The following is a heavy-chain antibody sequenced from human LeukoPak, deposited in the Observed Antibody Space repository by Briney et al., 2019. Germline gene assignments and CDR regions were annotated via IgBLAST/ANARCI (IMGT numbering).Heavy chain of an antibody. D-gene: IGHD3-10*01. V-gene: IGHV3-7*01. J-gene: IGHJ3*02. CDR3: ATRRWSTGRSYALDI. Sequence: PGGSLRLSRAASGFTFSSCWMTWVRQAPGKGLEWVANIKQDGSEKSYVDSVKGRFTISRDNAKNSLYLQMNSLRAEDTAVYYCATRRWSTGRSYALDIWGQGTMVTVSS. CDR1: GFTFSSCW. CDR2: IKQDGSEK.